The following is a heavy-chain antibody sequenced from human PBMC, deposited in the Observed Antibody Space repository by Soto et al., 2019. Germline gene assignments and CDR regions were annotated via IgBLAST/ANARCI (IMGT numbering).Heavy chain of an antibody. V-gene: IGHV3-21*01. J-gene: IGHJ5*02. CDR1: GFTFNTYD. Sequence: EVQLVESGGGLVKPGGSLRLSCAASGFTFNTYDMNWVRQAPGKGLEWVSSITTSSAYIYYADSLKGRITISRDNAKNSLCLQINRLRAEDTAVYYCGMSGPARLLRHRWFDTWCPGTRVTGSS. D-gene: IGHD2-21*01. CDR3: GMSGPARLLRHRWFDT. CDR2: ITTSSAYI.